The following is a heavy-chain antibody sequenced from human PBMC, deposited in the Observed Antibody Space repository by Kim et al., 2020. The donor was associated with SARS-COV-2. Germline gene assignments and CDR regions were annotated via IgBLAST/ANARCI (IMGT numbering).Heavy chain of an antibody. D-gene: IGHD3-9*01. CDR3: ARGGYFDWLLPSFFDY. Sequence: SLKGRVTISVDTSKNPFSLKLSSVTAADTAVYYGARGGYFDWLLPSFFDYWGQGTLVTVSS. V-gene: IGHV4-4*08. J-gene: IGHJ4*02.